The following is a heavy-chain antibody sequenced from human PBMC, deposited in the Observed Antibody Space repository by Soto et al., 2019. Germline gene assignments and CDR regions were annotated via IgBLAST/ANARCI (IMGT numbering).Heavy chain of an antibody. Sequence: EVQLLESGGGLVKPGRSLRLSCIASGFTFRDYAISWFRQAPGKGLQWVSFIRSNIYDGTTEYAASVKDRFSISRDDSKTIAYLQMDRLKTEDTGVYYCTRVSPDCSDGSCYPLNWGQGTLVTVSS. CDR3: TRVSPDCSDGSCYPLN. CDR2: IRSNIYDGTT. V-gene: IGHV3-49*05. CDR1: GFTFRDYA. J-gene: IGHJ4*02. D-gene: IGHD2-15*01.